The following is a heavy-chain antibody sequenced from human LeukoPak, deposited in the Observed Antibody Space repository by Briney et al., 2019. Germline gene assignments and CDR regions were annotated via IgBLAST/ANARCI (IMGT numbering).Heavy chain of an antibody. D-gene: IGHD1-1*01. CDR2: ISSSSSYI. Sequence: GGALRLSCAASGFTFSSYDMTWVRQAPGRGLEWVSYISSSSSYIYYADSVRGRFTISRDNAKNSLFLQMNSLRGEDTAVYYCARCTTGKTFGSLREIKKSREIDYWGQGTLVTVSS. V-gene: IGHV3-21*01. J-gene: IGHJ4*02. CDR3: ARCTTGKTFGSLREIKKSREIDY. CDR1: GFTFSSYD.